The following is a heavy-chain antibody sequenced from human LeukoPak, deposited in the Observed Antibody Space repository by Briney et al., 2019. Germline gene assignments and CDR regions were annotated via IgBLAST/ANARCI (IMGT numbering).Heavy chain of an antibody. V-gene: IGHV3-33*06. CDR3: AKSTYSGSYYSSVSH. CDR1: GFTFSSYG. J-gene: IGHJ4*02. CDR2: IWYDGSNK. D-gene: IGHD1-26*01. Sequence: GRSLRLSCAASGFTFSSYGMHWVRQAPGKVLEWVAVIWYDGSNKYYADSVKGRFTISRDNSKNTLYLQMNSLRAEDTAVYYCAKSTYSGSYYSSVSHWGQGTLVTVSS.